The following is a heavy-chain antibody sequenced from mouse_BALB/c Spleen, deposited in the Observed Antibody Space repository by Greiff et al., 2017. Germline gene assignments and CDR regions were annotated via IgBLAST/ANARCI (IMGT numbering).Heavy chain of an antibody. CDR2: IYPSDSYT. V-gene: IGHV1-69*02. D-gene: IGHD2-1*01. CDR3: TRGNYGNYERYAMDY. Sequence: QVQLQQPGAELVRPGASVKLSCKASGYTFTSYWINWVKQRPGQGLEWIGNIYPSDSYTNYNQKFKDKATLTVDKSSSTAYMQLSSPTSEDSAVYYCTRGNYGNYERYAMDYWGQGTSVTVSS. J-gene: IGHJ4*01. CDR1: GYTFTSYW.